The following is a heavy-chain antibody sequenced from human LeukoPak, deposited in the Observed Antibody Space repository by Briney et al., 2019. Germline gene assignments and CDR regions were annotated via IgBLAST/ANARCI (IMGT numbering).Heavy chain of an antibody. CDR2: ITGSGETI. CDR1: GFTFSDFA. D-gene: IGHD3-22*01. CDR3: AKESLVVIESYFDN. Sequence: GGSLRLSCVVSGFTFSDFAMSWVRRAPGKGLEWVSAITGSGETIYYADSVKGRFTMSRDNSKNTLYLQMNSLRDEDTAEYFCAKESLVVIESYFDNWGQGTLVTVSS. V-gene: IGHV3-23*01. J-gene: IGHJ4*02.